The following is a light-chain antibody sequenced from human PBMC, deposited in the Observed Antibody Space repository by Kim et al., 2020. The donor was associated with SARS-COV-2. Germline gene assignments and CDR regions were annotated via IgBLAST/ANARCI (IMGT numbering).Light chain of an antibody. CDR2: WAS. CDR3: QQYYSTPRT. J-gene: IGKJ1*01. Sequence: DIVMTQSPDSLAVSLGERATINCKSSQSVLYSSNKKNSVSWYQQRPGQPPKLLIYWASTRASGVPDRFSGSGSGTEFTLTISSLQAEDVAVYYCQQYYSTPRTFGQGTKVDIK. V-gene: IGKV4-1*01. CDR1: QSVLYSSNKKNS.